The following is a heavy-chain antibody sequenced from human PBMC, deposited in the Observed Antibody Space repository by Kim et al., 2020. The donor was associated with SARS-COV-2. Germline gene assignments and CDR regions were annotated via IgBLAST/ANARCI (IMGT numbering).Heavy chain of an antibody. V-gene: IGHV1-2*02. CDR3: ARTAAAMTAPDF. D-gene: IGHD2-2*01. CDR2: INSKSGGA. Sequence: ASVKVSCKASGYTFIGYYMHWVRQAPGQGLEWMGWINSKSGGATYAQKFQGRITMTRDTSISAVYMELSSLKSHDTAVYYCARTAAAMTAPDFWGQGTLV. CDR1: GYTFIGYY. J-gene: IGHJ4*02.